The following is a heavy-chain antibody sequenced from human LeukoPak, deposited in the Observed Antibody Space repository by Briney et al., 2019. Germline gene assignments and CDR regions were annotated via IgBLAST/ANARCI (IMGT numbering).Heavy chain of an antibody. CDR3: AKEGLYGFDY. J-gene: IGHJ4*02. CDR1: GFTFSNYA. V-gene: IGHV3-23*01. Sequence: GGSLRLSCAASGFTFSNYAVSWVRQAPGKGLEWASAISGSSTTTHYADSVKGRFTISRDNSKNTLFLQMSSLRAEDTAVYYCAKEGLYGFDYWGQGTLVTVSP. CDR2: ISGSSTTT. D-gene: IGHD2/OR15-2a*01.